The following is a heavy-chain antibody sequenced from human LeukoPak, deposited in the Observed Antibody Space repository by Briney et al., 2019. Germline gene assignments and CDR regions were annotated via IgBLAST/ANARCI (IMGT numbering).Heavy chain of an antibody. V-gene: IGHV3-21*06. CDR3: VRQYYYGSGSYLWAPDY. CDR1: GFTFSSYG. CDR2: VSNSGDYI. Sequence: GGSLRLSCAASGFTFSSYGMSWVRQAPGKGLEWVSSVSNSGDYIHYADSVKGRFTISRDNSKNSLYLQMNSLRAEDTAVYYCVRQYYYGSGSYLWAPDYWGQGTLVTVSS. D-gene: IGHD3-10*01. J-gene: IGHJ4*02.